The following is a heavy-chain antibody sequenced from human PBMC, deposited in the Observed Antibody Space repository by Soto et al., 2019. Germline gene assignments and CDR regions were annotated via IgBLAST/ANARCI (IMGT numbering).Heavy chain of an antibody. D-gene: IGHD1-1*01. CDR1: GYTFTDYG. J-gene: IGHJ5*02. V-gene: IGHV1-18*04. Sequence: QVQLVQSGAEVKKPGASVKVSCKASGYTFTDYGISWVRQAPGQGLEWMGWINTYNGTTNYAQKLQGRVAMTTDISTSTAYMEVRSLRSDDTAVYYCARDGPGRTARDWFDPWGQGTLVSVSS. CDR3: ARDGPGRTARDWFDP. CDR2: INTYNGTT.